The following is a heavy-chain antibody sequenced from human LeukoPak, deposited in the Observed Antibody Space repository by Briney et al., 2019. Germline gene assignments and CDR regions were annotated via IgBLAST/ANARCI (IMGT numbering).Heavy chain of an antibody. CDR2: IIPIFGTA. V-gene: IGHV1-69*13. CDR1: GYTLTELS. CDR3: ARDCHDYGDYAPHHYYYYYGMDV. Sequence: GASVKVSCKVSGYTLTELSMHWVRQAPGQGLEWMGGIIPIFGTANYAQKFQGRVTITADESTSTAYMELSSLRSEDTAVYYCARDCHDYGDYAPHHYYYYYGMDVWGQGTTVTVSS. J-gene: IGHJ6*02. D-gene: IGHD4-17*01.